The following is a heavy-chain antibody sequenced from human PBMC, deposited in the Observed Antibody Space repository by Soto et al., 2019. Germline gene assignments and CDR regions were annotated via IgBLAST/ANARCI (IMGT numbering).Heavy chain of an antibody. CDR3: ARINKGYGTDS. CDR1: GGSISSSSYY. D-gene: IGHD5-18*01. Sequence: QLQLQESGPGLVKPSETLSLTCTVFGGSISSSSYYWGCIRQPPGKGLEWIASIDYTGNTFYNPSLTSRVTISVDTSKNQFSLKVTSVTAADTAVYYCARINKGYGTDSWGQGTLVTVSS. CDR2: IDYTGNT. V-gene: IGHV4-39*01. J-gene: IGHJ4*02.